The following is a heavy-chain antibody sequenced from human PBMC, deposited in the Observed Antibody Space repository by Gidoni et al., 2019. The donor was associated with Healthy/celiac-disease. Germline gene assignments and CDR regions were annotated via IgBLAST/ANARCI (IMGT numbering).Heavy chain of an antibody. CDR2: IWYDGSNK. CDR3: ARERSASLPNNSGYYYDYYYYGMDV. J-gene: IGHJ6*02. V-gene: IGHV3-33*01. D-gene: IGHD3-22*01. CDR1: GFTFSSYG. Sequence: QVQLVESGGGVVQPGRSLRLSCAASGFTFSSYGMHWVRQAPGKGLEWVAVIWYDGSNKYYADSVKGRFTISRDNSKNTLYLQMNSLRAEDTAVYYCARERSASLPNNSGYYYDYYYYGMDVWGQGTTVTVSS.